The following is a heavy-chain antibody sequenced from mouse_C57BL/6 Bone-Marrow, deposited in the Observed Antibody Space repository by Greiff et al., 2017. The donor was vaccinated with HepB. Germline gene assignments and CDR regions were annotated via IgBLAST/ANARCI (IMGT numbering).Heavy chain of an antibody. D-gene: IGHD1-1*01. Sequence: VKLMESGAELVKPGASVKMSCKASGYTFTTYPIEWMKQNHGKSLEWIGNFHPYNDDTKYNEKFKGKATLTVEKSSSTVYLELSRLTSDDSAVYYCATFTTVAYYFDYWGQGTTLTVSS. CDR2: FHPYNDDT. CDR3: ATFTTVAYYFDY. J-gene: IGHJ2*01. CDR1: GYTFTTYP. V-gene: IGHV1-47*01.